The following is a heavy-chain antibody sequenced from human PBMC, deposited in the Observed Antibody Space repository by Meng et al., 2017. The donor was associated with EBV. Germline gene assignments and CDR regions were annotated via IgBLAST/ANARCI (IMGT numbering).Heavy chain of an antibody. V-gene: IGHV1-2*06. CDR2: INPNSGGT. CDR1: GNTFTGYY. D-gene: IGHD6-13*01. J-gene: IGHJ5*02. CDR3: AKGADLAAAGTFWFDP. Sequence: QVQRVPAGGEGKKPGASVKVPFQASGNTFTGYYMHWVRQAPGQGLEWMGRINPNSGGTNYAQKFQGRVTMTRDTSISTAYMELSRLRSDDTAVYYCAKGADLAAAGTFWFDPWGQGTLVTVSS.